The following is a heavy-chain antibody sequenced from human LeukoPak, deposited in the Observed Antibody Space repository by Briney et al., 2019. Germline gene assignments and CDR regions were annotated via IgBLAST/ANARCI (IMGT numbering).Heavy chain of an antibody. CDR1: GFTFSSYN. CDR2: ISRTGSYI. V-gene: IGHV3-21*01. CDR3: ARVLETDCRGGSCYSGLDY. Sequence: GMSLRLSCAASGFTFSSYNMNWVRQAPGRGLEWVSSISRTGSYIYYADSVKGRFTISRDNAQNSLYLQMNSLRVEDTAVYYCARVLETDCRGGSCYSGLDYWGQGTLVTVSS. D-gene: IGHD2-15*01. J-gene: IGHJ4*02.